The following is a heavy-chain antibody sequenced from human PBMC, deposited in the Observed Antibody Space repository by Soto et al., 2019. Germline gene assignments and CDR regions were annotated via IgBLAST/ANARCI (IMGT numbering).Heavy chain of an antibody. Sequence: PGGSLRLSCAASGFTVGSNYMSWVRQAPGKGLEWVSVIYSEGTPYYADSVKGRFTISRENSNNTLYLHMNNLRAEDTVVYYCARSTYYDILTGSYYYYAMDVWGQGTTVTVSS. CDR1: GFTVGSNY. J-gene: IGHJ6*02. CDR3: ARSTYYDILTGSYYYYAMDV. D-gene: IGHD3-9*01. CDR2: IYSEGTP. V-gene: IGHV3-53*01.